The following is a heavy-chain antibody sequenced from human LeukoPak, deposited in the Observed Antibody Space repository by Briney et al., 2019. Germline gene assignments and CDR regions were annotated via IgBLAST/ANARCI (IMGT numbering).Heavy chain of an antibody. CDR2: ISYSGST. Sequence: SETLSLTCTVSGGSLTSYYWTWIRQCPGEGLELVGSISYSGSTDYNPSVKTGVTISIDTSRHQFSLKLTSVTAADTAFYFCARMSRVHLTDRDYWRGYFSWLVAWGHGALVTVSS. CDR3: ARMSRVHLTDRDYWRGYFSWLVA. V-gene: IGHV4-59*01. J-gene: IGHJ5*01. D-gene: IGHD3-3*01. CDR1: GGSLTSYY.